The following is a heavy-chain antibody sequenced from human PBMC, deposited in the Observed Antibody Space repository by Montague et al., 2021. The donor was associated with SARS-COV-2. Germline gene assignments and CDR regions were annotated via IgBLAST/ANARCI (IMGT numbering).Heavy chain of an antibody. V-gene: IGHV4-39*02. Sequence: SETLSLTCTVSGGSISSSNYYWDWIRQPPGKGLEWIGSIYDSGSTYYXPSLKSRVTISVDTSKNHFSLKLSSVTAADTAAYYCARRGRKLLPVATTIGGFDIGGQGTMVTVSS. CDR3: ARRGRKLLPVATTIGGFDI. CDR2: IYDSGST. CDR1: GGSISSSNYY. J-gene: IGHJ3*02. D-gene: IGHD5-12*01.